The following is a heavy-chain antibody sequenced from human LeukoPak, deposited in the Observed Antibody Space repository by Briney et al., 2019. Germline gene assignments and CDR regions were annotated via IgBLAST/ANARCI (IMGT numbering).Heavy chain of an antibody. Sequence: SLTLSCAASGFTFEDYAMHWVRQAPGRGLEGVSGMGWNSGSIRYAESVKGRFTISRDNAKNSLYLQINSLRAEETALYYRAKDGSLDTFDYWGQGTLVTVPS. CDR3: AKDGSLDTFDY. CDR1: GFTFEDYA. J-gene: IGHJ4*02. CDR2: MGWNSGSI. D-gene: IGHD1-26*01. V-gene: IGHV3-9*01.